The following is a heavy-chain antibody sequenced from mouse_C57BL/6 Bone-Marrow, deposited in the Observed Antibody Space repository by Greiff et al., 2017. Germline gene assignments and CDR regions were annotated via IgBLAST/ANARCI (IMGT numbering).Heavy chain of an antibody. CDR2: INPNYGTT. CDR1: GYSFTDYN. D-gene: IGHD1-1*01. V-gene: IGHV1-39*01. J-gene: IGHJ3*01. Sequence: LVESGPELVKPGASVKISCKASGYSFTDYNMNWVKQSNGKCLEWIGVINPNYGTTSYNQKFKGQATLTVYQSSSTAYMQLNSLTSEDSAVYDCEILRYGFAYWGQGTLVTVSA. CDR3: EILRYGFAY.